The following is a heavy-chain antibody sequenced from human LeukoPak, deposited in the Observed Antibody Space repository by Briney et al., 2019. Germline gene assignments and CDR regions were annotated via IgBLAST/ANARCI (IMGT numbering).Heavy chain of an antibody. J-gene: IGHJ4*02. D-gene: IGHD6-13*01. Sequence: GGSLRLSCAASGFTVSSNYMSWVRQAPGKGLEWVSVIYSGGSTYYADSVKGRFTISRDNSKNTLYLQMNSLRAEDAAVYYCARSPPFRQQLVTPTYYFDYWGQGTLVTVSS. CDR1: GFTVSSNY. V-gene: IGHV3-66*01. CDR2: IYSGGST. CDR3: ARSPPFRQQLVTPTYYFDY.